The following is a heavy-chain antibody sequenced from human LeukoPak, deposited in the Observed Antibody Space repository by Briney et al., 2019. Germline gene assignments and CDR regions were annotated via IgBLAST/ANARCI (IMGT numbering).Heavy chain of an antibody. Sequence: GGSLRLSCAASGFTFSSYGMHWVRQAPGKGLEWVSYISSSSSTIYYADSVKGRFTISRVNAKNSLYLQMNSLRAEDTAVYYCARDRWLQLKLGYYYYGMDVWGQGTTVTVSS. CDR3: ARDRWLQLKLGYYYYGMDV. CDR1: GFTFSSYG. CDR2: ISSSSSTI. V-gene: IGHV3-48*04. D-gene: IGHD5-24*01. J-gene: IGHJ6*02.